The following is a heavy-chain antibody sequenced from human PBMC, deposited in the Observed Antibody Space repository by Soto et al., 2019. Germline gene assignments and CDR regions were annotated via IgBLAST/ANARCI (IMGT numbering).Heavy chain of an antibody. J-gene: IGHJ6*02. V-gene: IGHV3-23*01. CDR2: ISGSGGTT. CDR1: GFIFSNYA. D-gene: IGHD3-16*01. Sequence: PGGSLRLSCSASGFIFSNYAMSWVRQAPGQGLEWVSTISGSGGTTYYADSVKGRFTISRDNSKNTLYLQMNSLRAEDTAVYYCARGPSVPSPLGIIIMSHYGMDVWGQGTTVTVSS. CDR3: ARGPSVPSPLGIIIMSHYGMDV.